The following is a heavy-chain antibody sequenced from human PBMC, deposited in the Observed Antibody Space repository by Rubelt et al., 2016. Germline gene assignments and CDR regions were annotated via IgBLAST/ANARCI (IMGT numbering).Heavy chain of an antibody. V-gene: IGHV4-34*01. CDR3: ASRGRYYGSGSYPPRTGIVDY. D-gene: IGHD3-10*01. J-gene: IGHJ4*02. Sequence: QVQLQQWGAGLLKPSETLSLTCAVYGGSFSGYYWSWIRQPPGKGLEWIGEINHSGRTNYNPSLKSRVTISVDTSKNQFSLKLSSVTAADTAVYYCASRGRYYGSGSYPPRTGIVDYWGQGTLVTVSS. CDR2: INHSGRT. CDR1: GGSFSGYY.